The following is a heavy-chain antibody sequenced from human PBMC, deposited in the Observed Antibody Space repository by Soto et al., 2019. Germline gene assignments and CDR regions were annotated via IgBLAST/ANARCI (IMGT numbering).Heavy chain of an antibody. CDR1: GFTFRSHA. D-gene: IGHD4-17*01. V-gene: IGHV3-30*10. J-gene: IGHJ5*02. CDR3: ARAQSSTVITSTYFDP. CDR2: ISYDVSTR. Sequence: PGGNLRLSCAASGFTFRSHAMNWVRQAPGKGLWWLAIISYDVSTRFYTDSVTCRFTISRDNSKTTVDLQLNSLRGEDTAVYYCARAQSSTVITSTYFDPWGQGTLVTVSA.